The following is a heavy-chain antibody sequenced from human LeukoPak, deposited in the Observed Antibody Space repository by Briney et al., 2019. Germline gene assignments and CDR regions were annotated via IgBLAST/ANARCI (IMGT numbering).Heavy chain of an antibody. CDR3: AKSFHSYGHPYYFDY. CDR1: GFTFGSFW. D-gene: IGHD5-18*01. CDR2: ISASGGTT. Sequence: GGSLRLSCAASGFTFGSFWMHWVRQAPGKGLEWVSAISASGGTTYYADSVKGHFTISRDNSKNTLYLQMNSLRAEDTAVYYCAKSFHSYGHPYYFDYWGQGTLVTVSS. V-gene: IGHV3-23*01. J-gene: IGHJ4*02.